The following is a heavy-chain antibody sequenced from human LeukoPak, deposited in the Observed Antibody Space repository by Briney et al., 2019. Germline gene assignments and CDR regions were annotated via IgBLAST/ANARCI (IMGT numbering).Heavy chain of an antibody. CDR1: GYTFISYG. V-gene: IGHV1-18*01. CDR3: ARERIDSWSGYRRNDAFDI. D-gene: IGHD3-3*01. CDR2: ISAYNGNT. Sequence: GASVKVSCKASGYTFISYGISWVRQAPGQGLEWMGWISAYNGNTNYAQKLQGRVTMTTDTSTSTAYMELRSLRSDDTAVYYCARERIDSWSGYRRNDAFDIWGQGTMVTVSS. J-gene: IGHJ3*02.